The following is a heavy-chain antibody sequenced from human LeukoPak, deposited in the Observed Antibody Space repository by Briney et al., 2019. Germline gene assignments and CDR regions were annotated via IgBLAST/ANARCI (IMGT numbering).Heavy chain of an antibody. CDR3: VRAGELDY. CDR2: INPKSGGT. D-gene: IGHD7-27*01. J-gene: IGHJ4*02. V-gene: IGHV1-2*02. Sequence: ASVKVSCKASGYAFTDYYMNWVRQAPGQGLEWMGWINPKSGGTKYAQKFQGRVTMTRDTSITTAYMELTILSSDDTAVFYCVRAGELDYWGQGTLVTVSS. CDR1: GYAFTDYY.